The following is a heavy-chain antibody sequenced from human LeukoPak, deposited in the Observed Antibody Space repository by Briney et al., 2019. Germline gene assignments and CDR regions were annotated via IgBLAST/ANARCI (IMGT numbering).Heavy chain of an antibody. CDR2: INSDGSST. D-gene: IGHD3-10*01. Sequence: GGSLRLSCAASGFTFSSYWMHWVRQAPGKGLAWVSRINSDGSSTSYADSVKGRFTISRDNAKNTLYLQMNSLRAEDTAVYYCARELLWFGEPGVDYWGQGTLVTVSS. CDR1: GFTFSSYW. V-gene: IGHV3-74*01. CDR3: ARELLWFGEPGVDY. J-gene: IGHJ4*02.